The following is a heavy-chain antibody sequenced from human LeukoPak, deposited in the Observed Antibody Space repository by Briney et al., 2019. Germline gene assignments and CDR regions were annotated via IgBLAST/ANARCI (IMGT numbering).Heavy chain of an antibody. V-gene: IGHV4-31*03. CDR2: IYYSGST. J-gene: IGHJ3*02. D-gene: IGHD2-2*01. CDR1: GGSISSGGYY. Sequence: TLSLTCTVSGGSISSGGYYWSWIRQHPGKGLEWIGYIYYSGSTYYNPSLKSRVTISVDTSKNQFSLKLSSVTAADTAVYYCAGSRSVYQLLQVGAFDIWGQGTMVTVSS. CDR3: AGSRSVYQLLQVGAFDI.